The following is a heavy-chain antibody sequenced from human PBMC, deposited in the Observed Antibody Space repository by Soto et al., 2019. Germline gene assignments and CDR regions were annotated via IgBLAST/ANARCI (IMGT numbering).Heavy chain of an antibody. V-gene: IGHV1-18*01. CDR3: ARGVAAAAVGYYYYGMDV. CDR1: GYTFTSYG. CDR2: ISAYNGNT. D-gene: IGHD6-13*01. J-gene: IGHJ6*02. Sequence: ASVKVSCKASGYTFTSYGISWVRQAPGQGLEWMGCISAYNGNTNYAQKLQGRVTMTTDTSTSTAYMELRSLRSDDTAVYYCARGVAAAAVGYYYYGMDVWGQGTTVTVSS.